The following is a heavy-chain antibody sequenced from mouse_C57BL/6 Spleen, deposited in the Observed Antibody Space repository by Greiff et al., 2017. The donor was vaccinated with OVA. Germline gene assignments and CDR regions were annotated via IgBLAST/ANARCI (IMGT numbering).Heavy chain of an antibody. J-gene: IGHJ4*01. CDR1: GYAFSSSW. D-gene: IGHD1-1*01. CDR3: ASSVVVGSGYYYAKDY. CDR2: IYPGDGDT. Sequence: VQREEPGPELVKPGASVKISCKASGYAFSSSWMNWVKQRPGKGLEWIGRIYPGDGDTNYNGKFKGKATLTADKSSSTAYMQLSSLTSEASAVYFWASSVVVGSGYYYAKDYWGQGTSVTASS. V-gene: IGHV1-82*01.